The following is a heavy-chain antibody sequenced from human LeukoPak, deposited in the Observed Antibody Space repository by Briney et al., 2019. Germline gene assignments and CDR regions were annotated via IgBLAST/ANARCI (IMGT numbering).Heavy chain of an antibody. V-gene: IGHV1-46*01. CDR2: INPSGGST. CDR1: GYTFTSYY. CDR3: ARAGRFDSGHAWFDP. J-gene: IGHJ5*02. Sequence: ASVKVSCKASGYTFTSYYMHWVRQAPGQGLEWMGIINPSGGSTSYAQKFQGRVTFTRNTSISTAYMELSSLRSEDTAVYYCARAGRFDSGHAWFDPWGQGTLVTVS. D-gene: IGHD3-3*01.